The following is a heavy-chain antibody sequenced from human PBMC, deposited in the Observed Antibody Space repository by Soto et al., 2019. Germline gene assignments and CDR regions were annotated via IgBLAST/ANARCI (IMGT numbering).Heavy chain of an antibody. CDR2: ISSSSSYI. CDR1: GFTFSSYS. Sequence: GGSLRLSCAASGFTFSSYSMNWVRQAPGKGLEWVSSISSSSSYIYYADSVKGRFTISRDNAKNSLYLQRNSLRAEAPAVYYCAVVSRQQLEHPFDFWGQGTMVTVSS. V-gene: IGHV3-21*01. CDR3: AVVSRQQLEHPFDF. D-gene: IGHD6-13*01. J-gene: IGHJ3*01.